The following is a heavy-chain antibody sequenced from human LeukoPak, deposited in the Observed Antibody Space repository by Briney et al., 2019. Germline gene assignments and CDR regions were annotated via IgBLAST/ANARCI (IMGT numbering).Heavy chain of an antibody. CDR2: INPNSGGT. V-gene: IGHV1-2*04. CDR3: ARVFDVLTGSYYYYYGMDV. CDR1: GYTFTGYY. Sequence: ASVKVSCKASGYTFTGYYMHWVRQAPGQGLEWMGWINPNSGGTNYAQKFQGWVTMTRDTSISTAYMELSRLRSDDTAVYYCARVFDVLTGSYYYYYGMDVWGQGTTVTVSS. J-gene: IGHJ6*02. D-gene: IGHD3-9*01.